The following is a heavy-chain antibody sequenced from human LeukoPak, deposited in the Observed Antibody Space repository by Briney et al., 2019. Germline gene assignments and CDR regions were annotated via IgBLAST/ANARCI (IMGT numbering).Heavy chain of an antibody. D-gene: IGHD5-24*01. CDR2: MNPNSGNT. CDR1: GYTFTSYD. J-gene: IGHJ4*02. V-gene: IGHV1-8*01. CDR3: ARGKATTFDY. Sequence: ASVKVSCKASGYTFTSYDINWVRQATGQGLEWMGWMNPNSGNTAYAQKLQGRVTMTTDTSTSTAYMELRSLRSDDTAVYYCARGKATTFDYWGQGTLVTVSS.